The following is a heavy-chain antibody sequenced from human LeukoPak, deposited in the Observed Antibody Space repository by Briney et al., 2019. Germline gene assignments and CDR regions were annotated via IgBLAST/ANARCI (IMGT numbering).Heavy chain of an antibody. Sequence: GASVKVSCKASGGTFSSYAISWVRQAPGQGLEWMGGIIPIFGTANYAQKFQGRVTITADESTSTAYMELSSLRSEDTAVYYCASSDEYSSSSTDYWGQGTLVTVSS. J-gene: IGHJ4*02. D-gene: IGHD6-6*01. CDR1: GGTFSSYA. V-gene: IGHV1-69*13. CDR2: IIPIFGTA. CDR3: ASSDEYSSSSTDY.